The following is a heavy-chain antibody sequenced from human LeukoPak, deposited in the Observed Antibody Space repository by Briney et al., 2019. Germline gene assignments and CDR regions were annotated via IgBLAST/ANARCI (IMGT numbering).Heavy chain of an antibody. CDR1: GYSFTSYW. Sequence: GESLKISCKGSGYSFTSYWIGWVRQMPGKGLEWMGIIYPGDSDTRYSPSFQGQVTISADKSISTAYLQWSSLKASDTAMYYCATQDPSYYDSSGYYPTFQHWGQGTLVTVSS. CDR2: IYPGDSDT. D-gene: IGHD3-22*01. V-gene: IGHV5-51*01. J-gene: IGHJ1*01. CDR3: ATQDPSYYDSSGYYPTFQH.